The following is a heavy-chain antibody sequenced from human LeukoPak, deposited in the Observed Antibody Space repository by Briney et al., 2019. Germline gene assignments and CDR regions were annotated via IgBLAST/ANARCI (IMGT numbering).Heavy chain of an antibody. CDR2: INHSGST. D-gene: IGHD6-13*01. CDR1: GGSFSAYY. CDR3: ARGEGYTSTWYQPHFDY. V-gene: IGHV4-34*01. J-gene: IGHJ4*02. Sequence: KPSETLSLTCAVYGGSFSAYYWSWIRQPPGKGLEWIGEINHSGSTNYNPSLKSRVTISIDTSKNQFSLEMSSVTAADTAVYYCARGEGYTSTWYQPHFDYWGQGTLVTVSS.